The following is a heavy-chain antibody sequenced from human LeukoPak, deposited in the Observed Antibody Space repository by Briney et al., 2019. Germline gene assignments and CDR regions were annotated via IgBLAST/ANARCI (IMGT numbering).Heavy chain of an antibody. CDR2: INENGGDK. J-gene: IGHJ4*02. D-gene: IGHD2-2*01. V-gene: IGHV3-7*01. Sequence: GGSLRLSCAATGFTFSNYWMTWVRQAPGKGLEWVANINENGGDKYYVDSVKGRFTISRDNAKNSQFLQMNSLRVEDTAVYYCAREYADYWGQGTLVTVSS. CDR3: AREYADY. CDR1: GFTFSNYW.